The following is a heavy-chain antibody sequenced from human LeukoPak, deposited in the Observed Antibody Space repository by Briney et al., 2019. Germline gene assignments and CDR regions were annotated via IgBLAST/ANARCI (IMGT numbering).Heavy chain of an antibody. CDR2: INHSGST. D-gene: IGHD6-13*01. Sequence: PSETLSLTCAVYGGSFSGYYWSWIRQPPGKGLEWIGEINHSGSTNYNPSLKSRVTISVDTSKNQFSLKLSSVTAADTAVYYCARGVAAAGTEVHRFDPWGQGTLVTVSS. CDR1: GGSFSGYY. J-gene: IGHJ5*02. V-gene: IGHV4-34*01. CDR3: ARGVAAAGTEVHRFDP.